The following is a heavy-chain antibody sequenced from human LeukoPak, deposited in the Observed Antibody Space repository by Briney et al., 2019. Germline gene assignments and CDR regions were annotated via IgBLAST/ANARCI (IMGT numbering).Heavy chain of an antibody. CDR2: IRYDGSNK. D-gene: IGHD2-2*01. Sequence: PGRSLRLSCAASGFTFSSYGMHWVRQAPGKGLEWVAFIRYDGSNKYYADSVKGRFTISRDNSKNTLYLQMNSLRAEDTAVYYCAKVGGYCSSTSCSGTLEYFQHWGQGTLVTVSS. V-gene: IGHV3-30*02. CDR1: GFTFSSYG. J-gene: IGHJ1*01. CDR3: AKVGGYCSSTSCSGTLEYFQH.